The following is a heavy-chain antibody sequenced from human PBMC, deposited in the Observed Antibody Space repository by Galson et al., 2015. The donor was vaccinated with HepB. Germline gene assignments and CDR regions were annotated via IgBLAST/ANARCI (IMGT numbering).Heavy chain of an antibody. V-gene: IGHV4-39*01. CDR3: AIPYCSSTSCYSYGMDV. CDR2: IYYSGST. Sequence: LSLTCTVSGGSISSSSYYWGWIRQPPGKGLEWIGSIYYSGSTYYNPSLKSRVTISVDTSKNQFSLKLSSVTAADTAVYYCAIPYCSSTSCYSYGMDVWGQGTTVTVSS. D-gene: IGHD2-2*02. CDR1: GGSISSSSYY. J-gene: IGHJ6*02.